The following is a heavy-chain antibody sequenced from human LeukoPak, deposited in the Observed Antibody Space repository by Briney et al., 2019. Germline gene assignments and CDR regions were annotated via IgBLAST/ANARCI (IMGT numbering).Heavy chain of an antibody. V-gene: IGHV4-34*01. CDR2: ISHSGSS. CDR3: ARGIFYGGRNQYIWFDL. D-gene: IGHD4-23*01. CDR1: GGPFRGFF. Sequence: SETLSLTCAVYGGPFRGFFWSWLRQAPAKGLAWIGEISHSGSSNYNPSLHSRITISVDTSKSQFSLRLTSVTAADTAVYYCARGIFYGGRNQYIWFDLWGQGTLVTVSS. J-gene: IGHJ5*02.